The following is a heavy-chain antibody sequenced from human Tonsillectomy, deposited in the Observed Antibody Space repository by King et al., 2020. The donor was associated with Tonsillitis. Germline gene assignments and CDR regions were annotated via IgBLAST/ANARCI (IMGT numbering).Heavy chain of an antibody. CDR3: ASGYCINGICNGYFQR. D-gene: IGHD2-8*01. V-gene: IGHV3-30-3*01. J-gene: IGHJ1*01. Sequence: VQLVESGGGVVQPGRSLRLSCAASGFTFSNHTMYWVRQVPGKGLEWVASISYGGSNKYYADSVKGRFSVSRDNSKKMLYLQINSLRAEETAVYYCASGYCINGICNGYFQRWGQGTLVTVSP. CDR2: ISYGGSNK. CDR1: GFTFSNHT.